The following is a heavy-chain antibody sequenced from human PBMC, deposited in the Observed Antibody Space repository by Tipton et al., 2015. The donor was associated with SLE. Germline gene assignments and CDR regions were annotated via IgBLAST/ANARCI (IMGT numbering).Heavy chain of an antibody. CDR3: ASDRIAAAGRRNWYFDL. V-gene: IGHV1-69*05. CDR1: GYIFTTYG. J-gene: IGHJ2*01. D-gene: IGHD6-13*01. CDR2: IIPIFGTA. Sequence: QSGAEVKKPGASVKVSCKASGYIFTTYGISWVRQAPGQGLEWMGGIIPIFGTANYAQKFQGRVTITTDESTSTAYMELSSLRSEDTAVYYCASDRIAAAGRRNWYFDLWGRGTLVTVSS.